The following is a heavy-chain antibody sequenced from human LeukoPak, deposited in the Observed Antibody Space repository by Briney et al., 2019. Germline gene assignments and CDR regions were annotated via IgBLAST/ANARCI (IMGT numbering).Heavy chain of an antibody. D-gene: IGHD5-18*01. CDR3: ARNSGDTAMVTGGP. Sequence: ASVKVSCKASGYTFTSYYMHWVRQAPGQGLEWMGIINPSGGSTSYAQKFQGRVTMTRDMSTSTVYMELRSLRSDDTAVYYCARNSGDTAMVTGGPWGQGTLVTVSS. V-gene: IGHV1-46*01. CDR2: INPSGGST. J-gene: IGHJ4*02. CDR1: GYTFTSYY.